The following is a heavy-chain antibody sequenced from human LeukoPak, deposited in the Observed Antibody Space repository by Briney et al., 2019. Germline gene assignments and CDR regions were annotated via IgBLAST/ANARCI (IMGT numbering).Heavy chain of an antibody. J-gene: IGHJ6*03. V-gene: IGHV4-39*01. CDR3: ARQAYCTNGVCFHYYYYYMDV. Sequence: SETLSLTCTVSGGSISSSSYYWGWIRQPPGKGLEWIGSIYYSGSTYYNPSLKSRVTISVDTSKNQFSLKLSSVTAADTAVYYCARQAYCTNGVCFHYYYYYMDVWGKGTMVTVSS. CDR2: IYYSGST. CDR1: GGSISSSSYY. D-gene: IGHD2-8*01.